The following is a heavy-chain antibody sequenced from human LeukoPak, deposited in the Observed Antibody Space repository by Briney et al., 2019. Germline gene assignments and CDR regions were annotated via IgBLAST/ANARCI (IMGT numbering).Heavy chain of an antibody. Sequence: GASVKVSCKASGYTFTSYGISWVRQAPGQGLEWMGWISAYNGNTNYAQKLQGRVTMTTDTSTSTAYMELRSLRSDDTAVYYCARDKASGAPQGSFAPWGQGPLVTVS. CDR1: GYTFTSYG. J-gene: IGHJ5*02. V-gene: IGHV1-18*01. D-gene: IGHD3-10*01. CDR2: ISAYNGNT. CDR3: ARDKASGAPQGSFAP.